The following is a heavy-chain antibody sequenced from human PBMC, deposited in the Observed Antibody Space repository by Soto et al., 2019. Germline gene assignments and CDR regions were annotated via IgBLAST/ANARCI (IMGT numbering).Heavy chain of an antibody. CDR3: ASLGGSYYRFDY. Sequence: LSLTCTVSGGSIRTYYWSWIRQSPGKGLEWIAYVYYSGNTYYNPSLKSRATISVDTSKNQFSLRLSSVTAGDTAVYYCASLGGSYYRFDYWGQGTPVTVSS. CDR1: GGSIRTYY. CDR2: VYYSGNT. D-gene: IGHD1-26*01. V-gene: IGHV4-59*01. J-gene: IGHJ4*02.